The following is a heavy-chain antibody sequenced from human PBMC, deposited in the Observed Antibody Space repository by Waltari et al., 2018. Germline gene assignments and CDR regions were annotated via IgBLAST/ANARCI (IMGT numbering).Heavy chain of an antibody. J-gene: IGHJ4*02. D-gene: IGHD1-7*01. V-gene: IGHV3-33*06. Sequence: QVQLAESGGGVVQPGRSLRLSCAASGFTFSSYGMHWVRQAPGKGLEWVAVIWYDGSNKYYADSVKGRFTISRDNSKNTLYLQMNSLRAEDTAVYYCAKTLLTGTTDYFDYWGQGTLVTVSS. CDR2: IWYDGSNK. CDR1: GFTFSSYG. CDR3: AKTLLTGTTDYFDY.